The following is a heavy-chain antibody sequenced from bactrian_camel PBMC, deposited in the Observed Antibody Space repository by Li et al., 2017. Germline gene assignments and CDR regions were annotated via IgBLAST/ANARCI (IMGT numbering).Heavy chain of an antibody. CDR3: ANEQWGYNY. CDR1: GITFSRHD. Sequence: VQLVESGGGLVQPGESLRLSCVASGITFSRHDMSWVRQAPGKGLEWVSSIYSDGSTTYYVDSVKGRFTISRDNAKNMVYLQMNSLRSEDTALYYCANEQWGYNYWGQGTQVTVS. J-gene: IGHJ4*01. CDR2: IYSDGSTT. D-gene: IGHD2*01. V-gene: IGHV3-2*01.